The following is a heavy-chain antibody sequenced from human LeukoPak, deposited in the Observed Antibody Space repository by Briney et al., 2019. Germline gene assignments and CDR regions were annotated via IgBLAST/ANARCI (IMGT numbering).Heavy chain of an antibody. CDR1: GGSISSSTYY. CDR3: ARTYGDYDDAFDV. Sequence: SETLSLTCTVSGGSISSSTYYWGWIRQPPGKWLEWIGSIYYSGSTYNNPSLKSRVTIFVDTSKNQFSLKLSSVTATDTAVYYCARTYGDYDDAFDVWGQGTMVTVSS. CDR2: IYYSGST. D-gene: IGHD4-17*01. V-gene: IGHV4-39*01. J-gene: IGHJ3*01.